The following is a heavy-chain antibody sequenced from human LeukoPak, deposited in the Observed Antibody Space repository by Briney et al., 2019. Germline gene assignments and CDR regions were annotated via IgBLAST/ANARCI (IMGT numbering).Heavy chain of an antibody. V-gene: IGHV4-39*01. Sequence: PSETLSLTCTVSGGSISSNTYYWGWIRQPPGKGLEWIGSIYYSGSTYYNPSLKSRVTISVDTSKNQFSLKLSSVTAADTAVYSCARHKDAAMVTTFDSWGQGTLVTVSS. J-gene: IGHJ4*02. CDR1: GGSISSNTYY. D-gene: IGHD5-18*01. CDR2: IYYSGST. CDR3: ARHKDAAMVTTFDS.